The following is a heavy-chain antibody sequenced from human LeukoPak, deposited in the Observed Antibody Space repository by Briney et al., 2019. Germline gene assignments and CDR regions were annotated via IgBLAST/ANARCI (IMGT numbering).Heavy chain of an antibody. J-gene: IGHJ4*02. CDR1: GFTVSSYY. CDR2: ICANDGNT. D-gene: IGHD2-15*01. Sequence: GGSLRLSCAASGFTVSSYYMNWVRQAPGKGLEWVSVICANDGNTYYADAVKGRLTISRDNSKDTLYLQMDSLRAEDTAVYYCAKGSGSSCYSPCDYWGQGILVTVSS. CDR3: AKGSGSSCYSPCDY. V-gene: IGHV3-23*01.